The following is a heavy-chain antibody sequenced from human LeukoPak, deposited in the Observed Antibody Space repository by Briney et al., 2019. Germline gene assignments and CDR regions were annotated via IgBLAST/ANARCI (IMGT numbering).Heavy chain of an antibody. D-gene: IGHD2-15*01. CDR3: TKRGAYGSGRSYFFEF. CDR2: ISDTGVDT. CDR1: GFTFSTHP. Sequence: GGSLRLSCAATGFTFSTHPMSWARQAPGKGLEWVSTISDTGVDTFYANSVKGRFAISRDNFKNMLYLQMNNLRAEDTAVYYCTKRGAYGSGRSYFFEFWGQGTLVTVSS. J-gene: IGHJ4*02. V-gene: IGHV3-23*01.